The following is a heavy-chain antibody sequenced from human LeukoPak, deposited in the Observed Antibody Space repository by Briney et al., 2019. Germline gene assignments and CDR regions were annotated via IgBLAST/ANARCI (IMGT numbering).Heavy chain of an antibody. Sequence: SETLSLTCTVSGGSISRSTSYWNWIRQPPGKGLEWIGTIYYSGSTYYNPSLKSRITISVDTSKNQLSLKVTSVTAADTAVYYCARLQGQWLLHDYWGQGTLVTVSS. V-gene: IGHV4-39*07. J-gene: IGHJ4*02. CDR1: GGSISRSTSY. CDR3: ARLQGQWLLHDY. CDR2: IYYSGST. D-gene: IGHD6-19*01.